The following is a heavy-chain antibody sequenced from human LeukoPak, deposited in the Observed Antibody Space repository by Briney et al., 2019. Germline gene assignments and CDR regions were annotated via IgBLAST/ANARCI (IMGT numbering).Heavy chain of an antibody. CDR1: GYIFSDYY. CDR2: NNPNSGDT. J-gene: IGHJ4*02. CDR3: ARYCSTATCSEGDVY. D-gene: IGHD2-2*01. Sequence: GASVKVSCKASGYIFSDYYMHWVRQAPGQGLEWMGWNNPNSGDTKYAQKFQGRVTMTRDTSISTAYMELNSLRSDDTAVYYCARYCSTATCSEGDVYWGQGTLVTVSS. V-gene: IGHV1-2*02.